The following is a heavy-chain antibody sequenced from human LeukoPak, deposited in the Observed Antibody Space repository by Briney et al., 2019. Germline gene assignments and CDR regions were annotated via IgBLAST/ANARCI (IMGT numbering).Heavy chain of an antibody. D-gene: IGHD5-12*01. CDR3: ARGSGYDSMGYYYYYYMDV. CDR1: GGSISSYF. Sequence: SETLSLTCTVSGGSISSYFWSWIRQAPGKGLEWIGEINHSGSTNYNPSLKSRVTISVDTSKNQFSLKLSSVTAADTAVYYCARGSGYDSMGYYYYYYMDVWGKGTTVTVSS. V-gene: IGHV4-34*01. J-gene: IGHJ6*03. CDR2: INHSGST.